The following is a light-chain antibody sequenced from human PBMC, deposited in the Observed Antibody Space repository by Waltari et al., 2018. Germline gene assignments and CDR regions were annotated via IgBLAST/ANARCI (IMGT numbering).Light chain of an antibody. V-gene: IGKV3-15*01. CDR3: QQYDNRPPYT. Sequence: EIVMTQSPATLSVSPGARVTLSRRASQSVGSNLAWYRQKPGQAPRILIYGASTRASGVPAKFSGSGSGTEFTLTISSLQSEDFAIYYCQQYDNRPPYTFGQGTNLEIK. J-gene: IGKJ2*01. CDR2: GAS. CDR1: QSVGSN.